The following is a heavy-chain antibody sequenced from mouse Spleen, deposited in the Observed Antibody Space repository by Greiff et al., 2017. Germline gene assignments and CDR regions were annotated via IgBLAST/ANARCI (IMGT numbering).Heavy chain of an antibody. Sequence: VQVVESGAELMKPGASVKISCKATGYTFSSYWIEWVKQRPGHGLEWIGEILPGSGSTNYNEKFKGKATFTADTSSNTAYMQLSSLTSEDSAVYYCARKYGNYVWYFDVWGAGTTVTVSS. CDR3: ARKYGNYVWYFDV. J-gene: IGHJ1*01. D-gene: IGHD2-10*02. CDR1: GYTFSSYW. V-gene: IGHV1-9*01. CDR2: ILPGSGST.